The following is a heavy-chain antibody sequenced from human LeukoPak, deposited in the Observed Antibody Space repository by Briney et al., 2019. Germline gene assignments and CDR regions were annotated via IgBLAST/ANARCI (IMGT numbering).Heavy chain of an antibody. CDR3: ARDRIVGTSFDF. CDR1: GFTFSSYG. D-gene: IGHD1-26*01. V-gene: IGHV3-74*01. Sequence: GGSLRLSCAASGFTFSSYGMHWVRHAPGKVLVWVSRINIDGSSISYADSVKGRFTISRDNAKNTVYLQMNSLRVEDTAVYYCARDRIVGTSFDFWGQGILVIVSS. J-gene: IGHJ4*02. CDR2: INIDGSSI.